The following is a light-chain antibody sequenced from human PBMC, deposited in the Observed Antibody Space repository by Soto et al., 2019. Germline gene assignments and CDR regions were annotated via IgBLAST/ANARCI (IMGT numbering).Light chain of an antibody. Sequence: EIVMTQSPATLSLSAGEVATLSVRASQSVSSYLAWYQQKPGQAPRLLIYDASNRATGIPARFSGSGSGTDFTLTISSLEPEDFAVYYCQQRSDWHTFGQGTRLEIK. CDR2: DAS. CDR1: QSVSSY. J-gene: IGKJ5*01. V-gene: IGKV3-11*01. CDR3: QQRSDWHT.